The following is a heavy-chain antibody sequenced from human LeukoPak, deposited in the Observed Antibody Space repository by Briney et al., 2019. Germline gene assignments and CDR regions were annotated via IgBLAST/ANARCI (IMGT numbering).Heavy chain of an antibody. CDR3: ARINSHSDNYYYPWFDP. V-gene: IGHV4-59*12. CDR1: GGSISSYY. J-gene: IGHJ5*02. D-gene: IGHD3-22*01. CDR2: IYYSGNT. Sequence: SETLSLTCTVSGGSISSYYWSWIRQPPGKGLECIGYIYYSGNTNYNPSLKSRVTISVDTSKNQFSLKLTSVTAADTALYYCARINSHSDNYYYPWFDPWGQGILVTVSS.